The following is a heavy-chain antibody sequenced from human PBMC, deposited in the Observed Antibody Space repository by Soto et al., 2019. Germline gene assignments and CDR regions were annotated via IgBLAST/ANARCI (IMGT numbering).Heavy chain of an antibody. J-gene: IGHJ5*02. CDR2: TYYRSRFFS. CDR1: GDSVSSYSAA. CDR3: VRDRYSSSGWFDP. D-gene: IGHD3-10*01. V-gene: IGHV6-1*01. Sequence: SHTLSLTCAISGDSVSSYSAAWNWIRQSPSGGLEWLGRTYYRSRFFSDYAESVKSRIIINPDTSKNQFSLQLKSVTPEDTAVYYCVRDRYSSSGWFDPWGHGTPVTVSS.